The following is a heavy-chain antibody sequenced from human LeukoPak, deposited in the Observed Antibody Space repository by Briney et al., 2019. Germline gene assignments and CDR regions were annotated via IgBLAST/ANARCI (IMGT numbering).Heavy chain of an antibody. CDR1: GFIFSSYA. CDR2: ISSNGGST. Sequence: GGSLRLSCSASGFIFSSYAMHWVRQAPGKGLEYVSGISSNGGSTYYADSVKGRFTISRDNSKNTLYLQMSSLRGEDTAVYYCVKGYCNSTSCYAFDYWGQGTLVTVSS. D-gene: IGHD2-2*01. CDR3: VKGYCNSTSCYAFDY. J-gene: IGHJ4*02. V-gene: IGHV3-64D*09.